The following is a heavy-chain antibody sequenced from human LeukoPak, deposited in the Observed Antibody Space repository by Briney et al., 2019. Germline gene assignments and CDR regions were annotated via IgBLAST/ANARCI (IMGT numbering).Heavy chain of an antibody. J-gene: IGHJ3*01. D-gene: IGHD7-27*01. CDR3: ARLGRAFDF. Sequence: SETLSLTCTVSSGSISSYYWSWIRQPPGKGLEWIGYINYSGSTNYNPSLKSRVTISVDRSMNQFSLKLTSVTAADTAVYYCARLGRAFDFWGQGIMVTVSS. V-gene: IGHV4-59*01. CDR2: INYSGST. CDR1: SGSISSYY.